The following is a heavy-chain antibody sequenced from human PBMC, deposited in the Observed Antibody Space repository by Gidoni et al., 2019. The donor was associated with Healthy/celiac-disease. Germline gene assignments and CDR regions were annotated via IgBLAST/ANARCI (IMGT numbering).Heavy chain of an antibody. CDR1: GYTFTGYY. CDR3: ARPSVLLWYGYDY. V-gene: IGHV1-2*04. D-gene: IGHD3-10*01. Sequence: QVQLVQSGAEVKKPGASVKVSCKASGYTFTGYYMHWRRQAPGQGREWMGWINPNSGGTNYAQKFQGWVTMTRDTSISTAYMELSRLRSDDAAVYYCARPSVLLWYGYDYWGQGTLVTVSS. CDR2: INPNSGGT. J-gene: IGHJ4*02.